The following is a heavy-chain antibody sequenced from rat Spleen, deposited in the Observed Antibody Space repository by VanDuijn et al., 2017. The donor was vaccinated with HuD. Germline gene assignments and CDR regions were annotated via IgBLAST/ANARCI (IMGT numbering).Heavy chain of an antibody. Sequence: EVQLVESDGGLVQPGRSLKLSCAASGFTFSDYYMAWVRQAPTKGLEWVATISYDGGRNFYRDSVKGRFTISRDNAKSTLYLQMDSLRSEDTATYYCARHDYYDGYYHVIGFDYWGQGVMVTVSS. CDR3: ARHDYYDGYYHVIGFDY. D-gene: IGHD1-12*03. CDR2: ISYDGGRN. V-gene: IGHV5-29*01. CDR1: GFTFSDYY. J-gene: IGHJ2*01.